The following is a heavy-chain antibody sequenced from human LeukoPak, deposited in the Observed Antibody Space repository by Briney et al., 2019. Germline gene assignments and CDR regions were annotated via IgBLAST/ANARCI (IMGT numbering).Heavy chain of an antibody. Sequence: PSQTLSLTCAVSGGSISSGGYSWSWIRQPPGKGLEWIGYIYHSGSTYYNPSLKSRVTISVDRSKNQFSLKLSSVTAADTAVYYCARATTVTTRDAFDIWGQGTMVTASS. CDR2: IYHSGST. CDR1: GGSISSGGYS. J-gene: IGHJ3*02. V-gene: IGHV4-30-2*01. CDR3: ARATTVTTRDAFDI. D-gene: IGHD4-17*01.